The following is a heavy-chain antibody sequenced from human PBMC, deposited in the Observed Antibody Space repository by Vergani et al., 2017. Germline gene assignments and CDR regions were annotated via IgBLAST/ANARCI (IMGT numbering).Heavy chain of an antibody. J-gene: IGHJ1*01. Sequence: EVQLVESGGGLVKPGGSLRLSCAASGFTFSSYSMNWVRQAPGKGLEWVSSISSSSSYIYYADSMKGRFTISRDNAKNSLYLQMNSLRAEDTAVYFCARGGIAAAGTAEYFQHWGQGTLVTVSS. V-gene: IGHV3-21*01. CDR1: GFTFSSYS. D-gene: IGHD6-13*01. CDR3: ARGGIAAAGTAEYFQH. CDR2: ISSSSSYI.